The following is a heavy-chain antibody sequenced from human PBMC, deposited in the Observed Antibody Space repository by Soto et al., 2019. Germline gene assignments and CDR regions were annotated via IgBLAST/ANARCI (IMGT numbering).Heavy chain of an antibody. J-gene: IGHJ5*02. Sequence: PSETLSLTCTVSGGSISSGDYYWSWIRQPPGKGLEWIGYIYYSGSTYYNPSLKSRVTISVDTSKNQFSLKLSSVTAAATAVYYCARATGRYDFWSGYSPGWFDPWGQGTLVTVSS. V-gene: IGHV4-30-4*01. CDR1: GGSISSGDYY. CDR2: IYYSGST. CDR3: ARATGRYDFWSGYSPGWFDP. D-gene: IGHD3-3*01.